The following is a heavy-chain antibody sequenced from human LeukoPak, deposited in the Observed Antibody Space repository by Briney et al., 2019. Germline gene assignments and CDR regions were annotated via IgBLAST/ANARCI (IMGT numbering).Heavy chain of an antibody. CDR3: ARVPVDYDILTGLGGYYYGMDV. D-gene: IGHD3-9*01. J-gene: IGHJ6*04. V-gene: IGHV1-69*13. CDR2: VIPIFGTA. Sequence: GASMKVSCKASGGTFSSYAISWVRQAPGQGLEWMGGVIPIFGTANYAQKFQGRVTITADESTSTAYMELSSLRSEDTAVYYCARVPVDYDILTGLGGYYYGMDVWGKGTTVTVSS. CDR1: GGTFSSYA.